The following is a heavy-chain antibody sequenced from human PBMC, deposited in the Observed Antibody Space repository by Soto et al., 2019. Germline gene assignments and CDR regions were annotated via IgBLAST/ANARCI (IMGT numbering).Heavy chain of an antibody. CDR2: IYYSGST. V-gene: IGHV4-30-4*08. CDR3: ARDGRTTVTDFDY. Sequence: SETLSLTCTVSGGSISSGGYYWSWIRQHPGKGLEWIGYIYYSGSTYYNPSLKSRVTISVDTSKNQFSLKLSSVTAADTAVYYCARDGRTTVTDFDYWGQGTLVTVSS. CDR1: GGSISSGGYY. J-gene: IGHJ4*02. D-gene: IGHD4-17*01.